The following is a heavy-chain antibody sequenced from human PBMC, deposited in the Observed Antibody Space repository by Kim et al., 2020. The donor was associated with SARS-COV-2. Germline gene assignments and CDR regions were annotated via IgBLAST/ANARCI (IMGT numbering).Heavy chain of an antibody. CDR3: VRGYCSGGNCATDY. D-gene: IGHD2-15*01. V-gene: IGHV3-33*05. Sequence: GGSLRLSCVASGFTFGGYGMHWVRQAPGRGLEWVAVISYDGSDKYYGDSVKGRFTISRDNSKNTLYLQMNSLRGEDTAVYYCVRGYCSGGNCATDYWGQGTLVTVSS. CDR1: GFTFGGYG. J-gene: IGHJ4*02. CDR2: ISYDGSDK.